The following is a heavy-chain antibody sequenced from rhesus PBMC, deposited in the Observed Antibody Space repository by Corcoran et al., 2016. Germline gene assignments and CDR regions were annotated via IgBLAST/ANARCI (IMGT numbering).Heavy chain of an antibody. D-gene: IGHD6-25*01. CDR1: GFTFSDYW. CDR3: AKIAAAGSGYFDY. J-gene: IGHJ4*01. V-gene: IGHV3-28*02. CDR2: INVAGSSK. Sequence: EVQLVESGGGLAKPGGSLRLSCSASGFTFSDYWMYWVRQTPGQGGSSVINVAGSSKNYATPVKGRFTVSRENAKNTLYLQMDSLRPEDTAVYYCAKIAAAGSGYFDYWGQGVLVTVSS.